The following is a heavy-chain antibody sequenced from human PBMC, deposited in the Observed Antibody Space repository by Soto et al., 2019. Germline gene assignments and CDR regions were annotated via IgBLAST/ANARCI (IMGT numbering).Heavy chain of an antibody. CDR2: TYYRSKWYN. CDR1: GDSVSTNSAT. J-gene: IGHJ5*02. D-gene: IGHD2-2*01. Sequence: PSQTLSLTCDISGDSVSTNSATWNWIRQSPSRGLEWLGRTYYRSKWYNDYAVSVKSRINISPDTSKNQLSLQLNSVTPDDTAVYYYARVRGNQLLGWFDPWGQGTLVTVSS. CDR3: ARVRGNQLLGWFDP. V-gene: IGHV6-1*01.